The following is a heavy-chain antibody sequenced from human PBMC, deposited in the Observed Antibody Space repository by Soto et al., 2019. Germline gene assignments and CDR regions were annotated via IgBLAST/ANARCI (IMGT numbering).Heavy chain of an antibody. Sequence: QVQLVQSGAEVKKPGSSVKVSCKASGGTFSSYTISWVRQAPGQGLEWMGRIIPILGIANYAQKFQGRVTITADKSTSTAYMELSSLRCEDTAVYYGARERHSSSILDAFDIWGQGTMVTVSS. CDR3: ARERHSSSILDAFDI. V-gene: IGHV1-69*08. CDR1: GGTFSSYT. J-gene: IGHJ3*02. CDR2: IIPILGIA. D-gene: IGHD6-13*01.